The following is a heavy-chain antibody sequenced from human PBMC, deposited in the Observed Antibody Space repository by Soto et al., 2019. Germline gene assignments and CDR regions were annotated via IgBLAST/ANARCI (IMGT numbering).Heavy chain of an antibody. CDR1: GGSISSGGYY. CDR3: ARVLLELRVVWFDP. V-gene: IGHV4-31*03. CDR2: IYYSGST. D-gene: IGHD1-7*01. J-gene: IGHJ5*02. Sequence: SETLSLTCTVSGGSISSGGYYWSWIRQHPGKGLEWIGYIYYSGSTYYNPSLKSRVTISVDTSKNQFSLKLSSVTAADTAVYYCARVLLELRVVWFDPWGQGTLVTVSS.